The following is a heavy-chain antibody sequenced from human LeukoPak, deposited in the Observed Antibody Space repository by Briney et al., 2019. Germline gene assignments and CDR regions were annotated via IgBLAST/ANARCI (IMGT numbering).Heavy chain of an antibody. V-gene: IGHV1-8*01. J-gene: IGHJ6*03. CDR3: ARGSRLVFRGSHYYYYMDV. CDR1: GYTFTSYD. Sequence: GASVKVSCKASGYTFTSYDINWVRQATGQGLESMGWTYPNSGNTGYAQKFQGRVTMTRNTSISTAYMELSSLRSEDTAVYYCARGSRLVFRGSHYYYYMDVRGKGTTVTVSS. CDR2: TYPNSGNT. D-gene: IGHD6-25*01.